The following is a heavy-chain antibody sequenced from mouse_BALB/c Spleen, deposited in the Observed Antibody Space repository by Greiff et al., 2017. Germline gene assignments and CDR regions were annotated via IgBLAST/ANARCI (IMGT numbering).Heavy chain of an antibody. D-gene: IGHD2-1*01. CDR2: IWAGGST. CDR3: ARAYGNSPFAY. V-gene: IGHV2-9*02. Sequence: VQLVESGPGLVAPSQSLSITCTVSGFSLTSYGVHWVRQPPGKGLEWLGVIWAGGSTNYNSALMSRLSISKDNSKSQVFLKMNSLQTDDTAMYYCARAYGNSPFAYWGQGTLVTVSA. J-gene: IGHJ3*01. CDR1: GFSLTSYG.